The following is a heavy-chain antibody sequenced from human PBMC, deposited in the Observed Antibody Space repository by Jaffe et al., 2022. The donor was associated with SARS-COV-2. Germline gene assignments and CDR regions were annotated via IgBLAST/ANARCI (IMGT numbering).Heavy chain of an antibody. J-gene: IGHJ2*01. Sequence: QLQLVESGGGAVQPGRSLRLSCAASGFTFNTYGMHWVRQAPGKGLEWVTLIWSDEKNKNYADSVKGRFTISRDNSKNTLYLQMDSLRAEDTAVYYCARDRSKGRYFDLWGRGTLVTVSS. CDR1: GFTFNTYG. CDR2: IWSDEKNK. CDR3: ARDRSKGRYFDL. V-gene: IGHV3-33*01.